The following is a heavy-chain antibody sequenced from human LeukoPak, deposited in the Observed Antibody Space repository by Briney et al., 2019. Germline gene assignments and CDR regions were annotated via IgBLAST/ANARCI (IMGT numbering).Heavy chain of an antibody. V-gene: IGHV3-21*01. CDR2: ISSSSSYI. D-gene: IGHD6-19*01. J-gene: IGHJ6*03. Sequence: GGSLRLSCAASGFTFSNTYMNWVRQAPGKGLEWVSSISSSSSYIYYADSVKGRFTISRDNAKNSLYLQMNSLRAEDTAVYYCASLQDSGYSSGWSIPYYYYMDVWGKGTTVTVSS. CDR3: ASLQDSGYSSGWSIPYYYYMDV. CDR1: GFTFSNTY.